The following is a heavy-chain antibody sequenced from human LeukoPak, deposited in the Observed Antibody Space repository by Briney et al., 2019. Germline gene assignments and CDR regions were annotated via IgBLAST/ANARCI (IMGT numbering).Heavy chain of an antibody. CDR2: IRSSGSTI. J-gene: IGHJ4*02. V-gene: IGHV3-11*04. D-gene: IGHD3-16*02. CDR1: GFTFSDYY. CDR3: ARSPTYVWGSYRYTFDY. Sequence: GGSLRHSCAASGFTFSDYYMSWIRQAPGKGLESVSYIRSSGSTIYYADSVKGRFTISRDNAKNSLYLQMNSLRAEDTAVYYCARSPTYVWGSYRYTFDYWGQGTLVTVSS.